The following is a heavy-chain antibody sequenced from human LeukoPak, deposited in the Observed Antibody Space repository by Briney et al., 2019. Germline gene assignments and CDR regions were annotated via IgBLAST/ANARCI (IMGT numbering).Heavy chain of an antibody. V-gene: IGHV3-21*01. CDR1: GFTFSSYS. CDR3: ARDSRIVGAAPSDY. Sequence: GGSLRLSSAASGFTFSSYSMNWVRQAPGKGLEWVSSISSSSSYIYYADSVKGRFTISRDNAKNSLYLQMNSLRAEDTAVYYCARDSRIVGAAPSDYWGQGTLVTVSS. CDR2: ISSSSSYI. D-gene: IGHD1-26*01. J-gene: IGHJ4*02.